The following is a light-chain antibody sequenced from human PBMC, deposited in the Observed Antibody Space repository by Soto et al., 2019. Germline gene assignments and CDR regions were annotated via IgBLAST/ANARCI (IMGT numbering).Light chain of an antibody. CDR3: QAYDYSWTASV. V-gene: IGLV1-40*01. CDR1: SSNLGAGYD. Sequence: QSVLTQPPSVSVAPGQRVTLSCTGNSSNLGAGYDVHWYQQLPGAAPKLVIFGNRNRPSGVPERFSGSKSGTSASLAITGLKDEDEADYYCQAYDYSWTASVCGGGTKLTVL. J-gene: IGLJ3*02. CDR2: GNR.